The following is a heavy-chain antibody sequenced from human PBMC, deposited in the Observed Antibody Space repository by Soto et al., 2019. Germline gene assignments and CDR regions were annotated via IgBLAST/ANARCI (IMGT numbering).Heavy chain of an antibody. J-gene: IGHJ4*02. Sequence: QVQLVQSGAEVKKPGSSVKVSCKASGGTFSSYTISWVRQAPGQGLEWMGRIIPILGIANYAQKFQGRVTITGDKATSTAYMELSSLRSEDTAVYYCARLGQGMVVDYWGQGSLVTVSS. D-gene: IGHD1-26*01. V-gene: IGHV1-69*02. CDR2: IIPILGIA. CDR3: ARLGQGMVVDY. CDR1: GGTFSSYT.